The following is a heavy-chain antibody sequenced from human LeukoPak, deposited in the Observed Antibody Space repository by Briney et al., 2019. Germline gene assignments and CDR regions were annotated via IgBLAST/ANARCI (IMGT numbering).Heavy chain of an antibody. D-gene: IGHD1-26*01. CDR3: ARGGSFSGSYYVAY. CDR2: ISSSSSYI. Sequence: GGSLRLSCAASGFTFGSYSMNWVRQAPGKGLEWVSSISSSSSYIYYADSVKGRFTISRDNAKNSLYLQMNSLRAEDTAVYYCARGGSFSGSYYVAYWGQGTLVTVSS. V-gene: IGHV3-21*01. J-gene: IGHJ4*02. CDR1: GFTFGSYS.